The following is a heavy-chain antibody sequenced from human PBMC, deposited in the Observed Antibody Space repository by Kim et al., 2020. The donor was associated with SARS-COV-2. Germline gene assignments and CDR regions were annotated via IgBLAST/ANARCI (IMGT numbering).Heavy chain of an antibody. J-gene: IGHJ6*02. D-gene: IGHD6-19*01. CDR2: IYNDGST. CDR3: ARDGAYSSGCGDV. CDR1: GFTVSSND. V-gene: IGHV3-66*01. Sequence: GGSLRLSCAASGFTVSSNDMNWVRQAPGKGLEWVSGIYNDGSTYYADSVTGRFTISRDNSKNTLYLQLNSMRAEDTAVYYCARDGAYSSGCGDVWGQGTTVTVSS.